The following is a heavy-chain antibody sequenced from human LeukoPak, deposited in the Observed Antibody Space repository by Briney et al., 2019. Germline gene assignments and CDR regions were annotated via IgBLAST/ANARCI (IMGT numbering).Heavy chain of an antibody. CDR3: ARGSDTAAGLY. CDR2: INHSGST. CDR1: GGSFSGYY. V-gene: IGHV4-34*01. D-gene: IGHD6-13*01. Sequence: PSETLSLTCAVYGGSFSGYYWSCIRQPPGKGLEWIGEINHSGSTNYNPSLKSRVSISVDSSKNQFSLKVSSVTAADMAVYYCARGSDTAAGLYWGQGTLVTVSS. J-gene: IGHJ4*02.